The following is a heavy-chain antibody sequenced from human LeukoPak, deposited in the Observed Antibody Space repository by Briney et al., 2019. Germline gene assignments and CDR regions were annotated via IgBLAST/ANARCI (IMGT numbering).Heavy chain of an antibody. CDR2: IYPGDSDT. D-gene: IGHD7-27*01. CDR1: GYSFTSYW. CDR3: ARSRAPGAADAFDI. V-gene: IGHV5-51*01. Sequence: GESLKISCKDSGYSFTSYWIGWVRQMPGKGLEWMGIIYPGDSDTRYSPSFQGQVTISADKSINTAYLQWSSLKAPDTATYYCARSRAPGAADAFDIWGQGTMVTVSS. J-gene: IGHJ3*02.